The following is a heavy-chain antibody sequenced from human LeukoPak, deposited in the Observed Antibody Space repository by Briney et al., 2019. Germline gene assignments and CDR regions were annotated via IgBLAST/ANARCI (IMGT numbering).Heavy chain of an antibody. CDR3: ARVLEYCSGGSCYDYYYYYYMDV. CDR1: GFTFSSYA. V-gene: IGHV3-74*01. D-gene: IGHD2-15*01. Sequence: PGGSLRLSCAASGFTFSSYAMSWVRQAPGKGLVWVSRIDTEGNSTSYADSVRGRFTISRDNAKNTLYLQMNSLRAEDTAVYYCARVLEYCSGGSCYDYYYYYYMDVWGKGTTVTVSS. J-gene: IGHJ6*03. CDR2: IDTEGNST.